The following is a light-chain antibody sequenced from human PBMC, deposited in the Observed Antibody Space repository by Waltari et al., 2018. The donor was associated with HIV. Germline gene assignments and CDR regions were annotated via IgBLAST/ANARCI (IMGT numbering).Light chain of an antibody. CDR2: EVS. CDR3: MQTVELPYT. V-gene: IGKV2D-29*01. CDR1: RSPTYPDGKTH. J-gene: IGKJ2*01. Sequence: MMTQTPLSLSVTPGQPASISCRSSRSPTYPDGKTHFYWLLQRPGQPPHLPIYEVSQRLSGVPERFRGSRSGTDFTLHIRRVEAEDVGVYYCMQTVELPYTFGQGTKLEIK.